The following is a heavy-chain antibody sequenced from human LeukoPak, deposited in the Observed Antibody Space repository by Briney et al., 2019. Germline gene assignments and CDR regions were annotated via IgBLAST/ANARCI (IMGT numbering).Heavy chain of an antibody. D-gene: IGHD5-24*01. CDR3: ARAERWLQLIDY. V-gene: IGHV4-38-2*01. J-gene: IGHJ4*02. CDR1: GYSISSGYY. CDR2: IYHSGST. Sequence: SETLSLTCAVSGYSISSGYYWGWIRQPPGKGLEWIGSIYHSGSTNYNPSLKSRVTISVDTSKNQFSLKLSSVTAADTAVYYCARAERWLQLIDYWGQGTLVTVSS.